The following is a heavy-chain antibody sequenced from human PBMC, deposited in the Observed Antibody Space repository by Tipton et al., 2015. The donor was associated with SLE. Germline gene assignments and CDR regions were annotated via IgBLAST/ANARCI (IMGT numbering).Heavy chain of an antibody. CDR2: VSSDGGSNF. D-gene: IGHD1-1*01. J-gene: IGHJ3*02. V-gene: IGHV3-30*04. Sequence: RSLRLSCAASGFTFSHFAMHWVRQAPGKGLEWVAIVSSDGGSNFHYADSVKGRFTISRDDSKNTLYLQMDSLRPEDTAVYYCAGDRPTGNEGDWDAFDIWGQGTMVTVSS. CDR3: AGDRPTGNEGDWDAFDI. CDR1: GFTFSHFA.